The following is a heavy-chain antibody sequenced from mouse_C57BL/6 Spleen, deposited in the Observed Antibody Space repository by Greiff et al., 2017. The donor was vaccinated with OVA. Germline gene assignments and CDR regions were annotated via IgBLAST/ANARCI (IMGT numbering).Heavy chain of an antibody. CDR1: GYSFTDYN. D-gene: IGHD2-1*01. Sequence: EVKLQESGPELVKPGASVKISCKASGYSFTDYNMNWVKQSNGKSLEWIGVINPNYGTTSYNQKFKGKATLTVDQSSSTAYMQLNSLTSEDSAVYYCASIYYGNYGAMDYWGQGTSVTVSS. CDR2: INPNYGTT. V-gene: IGHV1-39*01. J-gene: IGHJ4*01. CDR3: ASIYYGNYGAMDY.